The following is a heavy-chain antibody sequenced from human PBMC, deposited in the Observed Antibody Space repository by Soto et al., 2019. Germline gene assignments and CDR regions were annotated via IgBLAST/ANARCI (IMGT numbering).Heavy chain of an antibody. CDR1: GVSFNNNG. D-gene: IGHD3-10*01. CDR3: ARVLYYGSGSYSPYGRDV. CDR2: VSPPFRTS. Sequence: QVQLVQYGAEVKKPGSSVKVSCKTSGVSFNNNGIGWVRQAPGHGLEWMGGVSPPFRTSNYARKFQGRISITADASTGTVHMERSSLTSEDTAQYYCARVLYYGSGSYSPYGRDVWGQGTTVTVSS. V-gene: IGHV1-69*01. J-gene: IGHJ6*02.